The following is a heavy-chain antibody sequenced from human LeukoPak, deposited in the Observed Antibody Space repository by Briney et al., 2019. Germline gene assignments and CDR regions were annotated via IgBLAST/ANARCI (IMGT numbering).Heavy chain of an antibody. D-gene: IGHD3-10*01. CDR1: GGSISTYY. CDR3: ARTMYYYGSGDSDY. J-gene: IGHJ4*02. V-gene: IGHV4-59*01. Sequence: SETLSLTCTVSGGSISTYYWSWIRQPPGKGLEWIGYIYYSGSTNYNPSLKSRVTISVDTSKNQFSLKLSSVTAADTAVYYCARTMYYYGSGDSDYWGQGTLVTVSS. CDR2: IYYSGST.